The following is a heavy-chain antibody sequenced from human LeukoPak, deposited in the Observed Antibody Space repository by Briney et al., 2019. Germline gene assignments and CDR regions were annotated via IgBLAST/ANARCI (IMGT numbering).Heavy chain of an antibody. CDR3: AKVADTIFGWSSTINYMDV. Sequence: SETLSLTCTVSGGSISSYYWSWIRQPAGKGLEWIGRIYTSGSTNYNPSLESRVTISVDTSKNQFSLKLSSVTAADTAVYYCAKVADTIFGWSSTINYMDVWGKGTTVTVSS. V-gene: IGHV4-4*07. J-gene: IGHJ6*03. CDR2: IYTSGST. CDR1: GGSISSYY. D-gene: IGHD3-3*01.